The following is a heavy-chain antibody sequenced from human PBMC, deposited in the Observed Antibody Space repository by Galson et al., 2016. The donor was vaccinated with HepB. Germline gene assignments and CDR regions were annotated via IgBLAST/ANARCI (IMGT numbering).Heavy chain of an antibody. J-gene: IGHJ6*02. CDR2: IKSDGRET. D-gene: IGHD2-15*01. Sequence: SLRLSCAASGFTFSSYWMHWVRQAPGKGLVWVSRIKSDGRETTYADSVKGRFTITRDNAENTLYLQMNRLRADDTAVYYCASDRVVYGMDGWGQGTTVTVTS. CDR3: ASDRVVYGMDG. V-gene: IGHV3-74*01. CDR1: GFTFSSYW.